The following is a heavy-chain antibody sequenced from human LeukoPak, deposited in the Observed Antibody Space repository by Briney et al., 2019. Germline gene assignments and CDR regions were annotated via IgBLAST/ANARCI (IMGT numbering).Heavy chain of an antibody. CDR1: GDSVSSNSAA. CDR2: TYYRSKWYN. D-gene: IGHD2-21*02. CDR3: AREVRYCGGDCYPDAFDI. J-gene: IGHJ3*02. Sequence: SQTLSLTCAISGDSVSSNSAARNWIRQSPSRGLEWLGRTYYRSKWYNDYAVSVKSRITINPDTSKNQFSLQLNSVTPEDTAVYYCAREVRYCGGDCYPDAFDIWGQGTMVTVSS. V-gene: IGHV6-1*01.